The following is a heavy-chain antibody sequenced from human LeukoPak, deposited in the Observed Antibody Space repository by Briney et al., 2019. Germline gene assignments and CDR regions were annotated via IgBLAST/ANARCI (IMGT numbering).Heavy chain of an antibody. CDR1: GFTFSSYA. Sequence: QPGGSLRLSCAASGFTFSSYAMSWVRQAPGKGLEWVSAISGSGGSKYYADSVKGRFTIPRDNSKNTLYLQMNSLRAEDTAVYYCATRDKMVYAIRSFDYWGQGTLVTVSS. CDR3: ATRDKMVYAIRSFDY. CDR2: ISGSGGSK. D-gene: IGHD2-8*01. V-gene: IGHV3-23*01. J-gene: IGHJ4*02.